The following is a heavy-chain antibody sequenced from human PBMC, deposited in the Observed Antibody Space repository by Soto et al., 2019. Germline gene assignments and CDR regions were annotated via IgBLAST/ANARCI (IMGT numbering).Heavy chain of an antibody. CDR1: GYTFTSYG. D-gene: IGHD3-10*01. CDR2: ISAYNGNT. V-gene: IGHV1-18*01. Sequence: QVQLVRSGAEVKKPGASVKVSCKASGYTFTSYGITWVRQAPGQGLEWMGWISAYNGNTNYAQKLQGRVTMTTDTSTSRADMELRSLRSDDTAGYYWAAPMGWGSYYYYGMDVWGQGTTDTVSS. CDR3: AAPMGWGSYYYYGMDV. J-gene: IGHJ6*02.